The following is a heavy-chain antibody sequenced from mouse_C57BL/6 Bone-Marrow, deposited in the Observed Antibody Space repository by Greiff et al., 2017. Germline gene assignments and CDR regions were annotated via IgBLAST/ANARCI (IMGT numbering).Heavy chain of an antibody. CDR3: ARRGLGYYWFAY. CDR2: ISYDGSN. Sequence: ESGPGLVKPSQSLSLTCSVTGYSITSGYYWNWIRQFPGNKLEWMGYISYDGSNNYNPSLKNRISITRDTSKNQFFLKLNSVTTEDTATYYCARRGLGYYWFAYWGQGTLVTVSA. D-gene: IGHD2-3*01. J-gene: IGHJ3*01. CDR1: GYSITSGYY. V-gene: IGHV3-6*01.